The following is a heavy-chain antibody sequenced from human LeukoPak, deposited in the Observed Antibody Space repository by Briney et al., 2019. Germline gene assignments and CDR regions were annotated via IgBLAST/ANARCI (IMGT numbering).Heavy chain of an antibody. CDR3: ARDDAGSYYVIDY. CDR2: ISYDANKK. V-gene: IGHV3-30-3*01. CDR1: GFTFSSFA. D-gene: IGHD3-10*02. J-gene: IGHJ4*02. Sequence: GGSLRLSCAASGFTFSSFAMHWVRQAPGKGLGWVAVISYDANKKYYADSVKGRFTISRDNSKNTLDLQMNSLRGEETAVYYCARDDAGSYYVIDYWGQGTLVTVSS.